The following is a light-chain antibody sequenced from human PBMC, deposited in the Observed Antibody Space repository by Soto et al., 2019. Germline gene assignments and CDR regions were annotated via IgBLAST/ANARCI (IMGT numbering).Light chain of an antibody. V-gene: IGKV3-20*01. CDR1: QSVSNNY. CDR3: QQYGNSPQT. CDR2: GAS. J-gene: IGKJ1*01. Sequence: EIVLTQSPGTPSLSPGERATLSCRASQSVSNNYLAWYQQKPGQAPRLLIYGASNRAAGIPDRFSGSGSGTDFTLTISRLEPEDFAVYYCQQYGNSPQTFGQGTKVDIK.